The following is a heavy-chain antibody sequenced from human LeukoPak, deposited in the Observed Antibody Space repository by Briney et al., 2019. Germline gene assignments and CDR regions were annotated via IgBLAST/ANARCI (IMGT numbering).Heavy chain of an antibody. D-gene: IGHD5-24*01. CDR3: EREEEDEDAFDI. V-gene: IGHV1-3*01. Sequence: ASVKVSCKASGYTFTSYAMHWVRQAPGQRLEWMGWINAGNGNTKYSQKFQGRVTITRDTSASTAYMELSSLRSEDTAVYYCEREEEDEDAFDIWGQGTMVTVSS. J-gene: IGHJ3*02. CDR1: GYTFTSYA. CDR2: INAGNGNT.